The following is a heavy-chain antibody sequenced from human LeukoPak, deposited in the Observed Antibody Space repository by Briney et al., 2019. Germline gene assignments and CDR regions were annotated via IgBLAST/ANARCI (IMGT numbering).Heavy chain of an antibody. J-gene: IGHJ5*02. Sequence: GRSLRLSCAASGFTFSSYGMHWVRQAPGKGLEWVEVIWYDGSNKYYADSVKGRFTISRDNSKNTLYLQMNSLRAEDTAVYYCARGGNYYGSSGWFDPWGQGTLVTVSS. V-gene: IGHV3-33*01. CDR2: IWYDGSNK. D-gene: IGHD3-10*01. CDR3: ARGGNYYGSSGWFDP. CDR1: GFTFSSYG.